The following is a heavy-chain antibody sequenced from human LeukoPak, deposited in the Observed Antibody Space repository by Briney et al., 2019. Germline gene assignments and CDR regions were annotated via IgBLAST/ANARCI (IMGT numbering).Heavy chain of an antibody. V-gene: IGHV4-59*01. J-gene: IGHJ4*02. CDR2: IYYSGST. Sequence: PSETLSLICTVSGGSISSYYWSWIRQPPGKGLEWIGYIYYSGSTNYNPSLKSRVTISVDTSKNQFSLKLSSVTAADTAVYYCAKESRTIAVAGADYWGQGTLVTVSS. CDR1: GGSISSYY. D-gene: IGHD6-19*01. CDR3: AKESRTIAVAGADY.